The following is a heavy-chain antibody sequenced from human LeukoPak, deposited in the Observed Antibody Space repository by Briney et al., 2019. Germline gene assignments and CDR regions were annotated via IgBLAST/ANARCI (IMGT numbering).Heavy chain of an antibody. CDR2: IIPILGIA. V-gene: IGHV1-69*04. Sequence: GASVKVSCKASGGTFSSYAISWVRQAPGQGLEWMGRIIPILGIANYAQKFQGRVTITADKSTSTAYMELSSLRSEDTAVYYCAREHNIAAADDYWGQGTLVTVSS. CDR3: AREHNIAAADDY. CDR1: GGTFSSYA. D-gene: IGHD6-13*01. J-gene: IGHJ4*02.